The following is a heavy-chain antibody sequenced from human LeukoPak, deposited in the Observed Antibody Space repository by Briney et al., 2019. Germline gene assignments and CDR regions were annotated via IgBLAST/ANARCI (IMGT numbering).Heavy chain of an antibody. CDR1: GGSISSGGYY. V-gene: IGHV4-31*03. D-gene: IGHD5-24*01. CDR3: ARGAEILGPQGRTWFDP. Sequence: SETLSLTCTVSGGSISSGGYYWSWIRQHPGKGLEWIGYIYYRGSTYYNPSLKSRVTISVDTSKNQFPLKLSSVTAADTAVCYCARGAEILGPQGRTWFDPWGQGTLVTVSS. CDR2: IYYRGST. J-gene: IGHJ5*02.